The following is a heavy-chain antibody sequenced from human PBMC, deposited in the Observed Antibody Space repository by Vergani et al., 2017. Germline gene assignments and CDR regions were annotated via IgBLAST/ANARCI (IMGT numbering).Heavy chain of an antibody. V-gene: IGHV3-20*04. Sequence: EVQLVESGGGVVRPGGSLRLSCAASGFTFDDYGMSWVRQVPGKGLEWVSGINWNGGSTGYADSVKGRFIISRDNAKNSLYLQMNSLRAEDTALYYCARGGRRYYGSVSYHGWGQGTLVTVSS. CDR2: INWNGGST. D-gene: IGHD3-10*01. J-gene: IGHJ4*02. CDR1: GFTFDDYG. CDR3: ARGGRRYYGSVSYHG.